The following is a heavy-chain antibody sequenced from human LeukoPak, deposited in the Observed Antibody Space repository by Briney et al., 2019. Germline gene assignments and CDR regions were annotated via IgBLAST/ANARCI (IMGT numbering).Heavy chain of an antibody. D-gene: IGHD6-6*01. J-gene: IGHJ4*02. CDR3: ARGEYSSSLDY. V-gene: IGHV4-34*01. Sequence: SETLSLTCAVYGGSFSGYYWSWIRQPPGKGLEWIGEINHSGSTNYNPSLKSRVTISVDTSKNQFSLKLSSVTAADTAVYYCARGEYSSSLDYWGRGTLVTVSS. CDR1: GGSFSGYY. CDR2: INHSGST.